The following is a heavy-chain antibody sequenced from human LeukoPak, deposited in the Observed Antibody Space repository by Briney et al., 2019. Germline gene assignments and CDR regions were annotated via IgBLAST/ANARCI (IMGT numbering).Heavy chain of an antibody. CDR1: GGTFSSYA. D-gene: IGHD2-15*01. CDR3: ARDCSGGSCYGYYYYGMDV. CDR2: IIPILGIA. Sequence: SVKVSCKASGGTFSSYAISWVRQAPGQGLEWMGRIIPILGIANYAQKFQGRVTITADKSTSTAYMELSSLRSEDTAVYYCARDCSGGSCYGYYYYGMDVWGQGTTVTVSS. V-gene: IGHV1-69*04. J-gene: IGHJ6*02.